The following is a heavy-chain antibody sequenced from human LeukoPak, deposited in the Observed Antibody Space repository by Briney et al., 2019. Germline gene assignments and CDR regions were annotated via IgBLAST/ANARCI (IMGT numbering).Heavy chain of an antibody. J-gene: IGHJ6*02. CDR2: MNPNSGNT. Sequence: ASVKVSCKASGYTFTSYDINWVRQATGQGLEWMGWMNPNSGNTGYAQKFQGRVTITRNTSISTAYMELSSLRSEDTAVYYCARLPVRVLLWFGGDGMDVWGQGTTVTVSS. CDR3: ARLPVRVLLWFGGDGMDV. D-gene: IGHD3-10*01. CDR1: GYTFTSYD. V-gene: IGHV1-8*03.